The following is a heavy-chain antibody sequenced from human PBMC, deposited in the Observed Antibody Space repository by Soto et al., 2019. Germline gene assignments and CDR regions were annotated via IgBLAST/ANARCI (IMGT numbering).Heavy chain of an antibody. D-gene: IGHD3-9*01. Sequence: QVQLVQSGAEVKKPGASVILSCKASGYTFTRNAIHWVRQAPGQRLEWIGKIDAGNGNTKYSQKFQGRVTIARDTSASAVYMELNTLDSEDTAIYFCARSETDYSRFDSWGQGTLVTVSS. CDR2: IDAGNGNT. CDR1: GYTFTRNA. V-gene: IGHV1-3*01. J-gene: IGHJ4*02. CDR3: ARSETDYSRFDS.